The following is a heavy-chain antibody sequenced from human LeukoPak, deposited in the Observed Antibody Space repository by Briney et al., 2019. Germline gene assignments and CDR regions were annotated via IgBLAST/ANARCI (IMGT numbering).Heavy chain of an antibody. Sequence: SETLSLTCTVSGGSISSYYWSWIRQPPRKGLEWIGYIYHTGSAAYNPSLKSRVTMSVDTSKNQFTLKLSSVTAADTAVYYCARWFCVTDTCLHMDVWGKGTAVTVSS. D-gene: IGHD3-22*01. CDR1: GGSISSYY. CDR2: IYHTGSA. V-gene: IGHV4-59*08. J-gene: IGHJ6*03. CDR3: ARWFCVTDTCLHMDV.